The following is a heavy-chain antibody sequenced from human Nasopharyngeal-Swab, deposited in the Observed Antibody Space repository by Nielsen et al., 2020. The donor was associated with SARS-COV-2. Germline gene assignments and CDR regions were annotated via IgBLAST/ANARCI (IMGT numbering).Heavy chain of an antibody. Sequence: SQTLSPTCAVYGGSFSSYYWGWIRQPPGKGLEWIGSIYYSGSTYYNPSLKSRVTISVDTSKNQFSLKLSSVTAADTAVYYCARPYYDSSGYDAWFDPWGQGTLVTVSS. J-gene: IGHJ5*02. V-gene: IGHV4-39*01. CDR1: GGSFSSYY. D-gene: IGHD3-22*01. CDR2: IYYSGST. CDR3: ARPYYDSSGYDAWFDP.